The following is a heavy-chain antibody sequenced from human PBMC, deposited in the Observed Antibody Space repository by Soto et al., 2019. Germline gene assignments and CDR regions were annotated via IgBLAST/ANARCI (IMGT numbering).Heavy chain of an antibody. CDR1: GGSISRGGYS. D-gene: IGHD2-2*01. CDR3: ARVPDR. V-gene: IGHV4-30-2*01. J-gene: IGHJ6*02. Sequence: SETLSLTCAVSGGSISRGGYSWSWIRQPPGKGLEWIGYIYHSGSTYYNPSLKSRVNISVDRSKNQFSLKLSSVTTADTAVYYCARVPDRWGQGTTVTVSS. CDR2: IYHSGST.